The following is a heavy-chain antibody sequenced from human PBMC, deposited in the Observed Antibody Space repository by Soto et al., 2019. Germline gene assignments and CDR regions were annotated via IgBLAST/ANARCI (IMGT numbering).Heavy chain of an antibody. CDR3: ARVIAAAPNNWFDP. J-gene: IGHJ5*02. CDR2: IDWDDDK. D-gene: IGHD6-13*01. V-gene: IGHV2-70*11. CDR1: GFSLSTSGMC. Sequence: SGPTLVKPTQTLTLTCTFSGFSLSTSGMCVSWIRQPPGKALEWLARIDWDDDKYYSTSLKTRLTISKDTSKNQVVLTMTNMDPVDTATYYCARVIAAAPNNWFDPWGQGTLVTVSS.